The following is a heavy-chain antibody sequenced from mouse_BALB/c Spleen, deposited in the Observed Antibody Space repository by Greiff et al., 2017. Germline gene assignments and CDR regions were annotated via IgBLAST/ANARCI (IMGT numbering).Heavy chain of an antibody. CDR2: IDPENGDT. Sequence: VQLQQSGAELVRSGASVKLSCTASGFNIKDYYMHWVKQRPEQGLEWIGWIDPENGDTEYAPKFQGKATMTADTSSNTAYLQLSSLTSEDTAVYYCNEKDYGSSPLYFDVWGAGITVTVSS. J-gene: IGHJ1*01. V-gene: IGHV14-4*02. CDR3: NEKDYGSSPLYFDV. CDR1: GFNIKDYY. D-gene: IGHD1-1*01.